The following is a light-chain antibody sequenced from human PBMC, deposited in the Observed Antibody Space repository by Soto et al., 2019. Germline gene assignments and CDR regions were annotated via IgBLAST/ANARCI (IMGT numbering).Light chain of an antibody. J-gene: IGKJ1*01. CDR1: QGIGND. CDR2: GAS. CDR3: LQLNTYPRT. Sequence: DIQMTQSPSSLSASVGDRVTITCRASQGIGNDLGWYQQKPGKAPKRLIYGASSLQGGVPPRFSGSRSGTEFTLTISSLQPEDFAAYYCLQLNTYPRTFGQGTKVEVK. V-gene: IGKV1-17*01.